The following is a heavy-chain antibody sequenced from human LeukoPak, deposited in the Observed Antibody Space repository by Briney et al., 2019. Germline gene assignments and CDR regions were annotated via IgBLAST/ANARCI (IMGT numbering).Heavy chain of an antibody. CDR1: GFTFSSYA. CDR2: ISGSGGST. D-gene: IGHD2-2*01. Sequence: PGGSLRLSCAASGFTFSSYAMSWVRQAPGKGLEWVSAISGSGGSTYYADSVKGQFTISRDNSKNTLYLQMNSLRAEDTAVYYCAKVVGYCSSTSCFGWFDPWGQGTLVTVSS. CDR3: AKVVGYCSSTSCFGWFDP. V-gene: IGHV3-23*01. J-gene: IGHJ5*02.